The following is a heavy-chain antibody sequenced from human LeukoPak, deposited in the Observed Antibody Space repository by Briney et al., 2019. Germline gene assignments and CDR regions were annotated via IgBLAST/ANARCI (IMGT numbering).Heavy chain of an antibody. Sequence: PGGSLRLSCAASGFTFSNYWMSCVRQAPGKGLEWVANIKQDGSERYYVDSVKGRFTISRDNAKNSLFLQMNSLRAEDTAVYHCVRDGDDFWGQGTLVTVSS. V-gene: IGHV3-7*01. CDR3: VRDGDDF. J-gene: IGHJ4*02. CDR2: IKQDGSER. CDR1: GFTFSNYW. D-gene: IGHD7-27*01.